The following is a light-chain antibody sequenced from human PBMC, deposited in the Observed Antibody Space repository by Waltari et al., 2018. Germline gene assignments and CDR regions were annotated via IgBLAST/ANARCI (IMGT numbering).Light chain of an antibody. Sequence: QSALTQPASVSGSPGQSITISCTGTSSDVGAYDFVSWYQQRPGKAPKLLLYDVTSRPSGVSAHVAGSKSGDTASLTISGLQTEDEADYYCSSYTSSRTYVFGTGTKVTVL. CDR1: SSDVGAYDF. J-gene: IGLJ1*01. V-gene: IGLV2-14*03. CDR3: SSYTSSRTYV. CDR2: DVT.